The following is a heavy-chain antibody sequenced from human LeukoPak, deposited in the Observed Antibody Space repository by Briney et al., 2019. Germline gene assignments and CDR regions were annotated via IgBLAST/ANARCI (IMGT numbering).Heavy chain of an antibody. CDR1: GFTFDDYA. J-gene: IGHJ3*02. CDR2: ISWNSGSI. D-gene: IGHD2-2*01. Sequence: GRSLRLSCAASGFTFDDYAMHWVRQAPGKGLEWVSGISWNSGSIGYADSVKGRFTISRDNAKNSLYLQMNSLRAEDTAVYYCAKDLSYCSSTSCYSGAFDIWGQGTMVTVSS. CDR3: AKDLSYCSSTSCYSGAFDI. V-gene: IGHV3-9*01.